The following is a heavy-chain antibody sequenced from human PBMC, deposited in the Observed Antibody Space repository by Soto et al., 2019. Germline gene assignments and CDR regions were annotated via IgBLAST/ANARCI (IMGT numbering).Heavy chain of an antibody. CDR2: ISSSGSTI. D-gene: IGHD5-12*01. V-gene: IGHV3-48*03. CDR3: ARYTNGYSGFI. Sequence: GGSLRLSCAASGFTFSSYEMNWVRQAPGKGLEWVSYISSSGSTIYYADSVKGRFTISRDNAKNSLYLQMNSLRAEDTAVYYCARYTNGYSGFIWGQGTMVTVSS. J-gene: IGHJ3*02. CDR1: GFTFSSYE.